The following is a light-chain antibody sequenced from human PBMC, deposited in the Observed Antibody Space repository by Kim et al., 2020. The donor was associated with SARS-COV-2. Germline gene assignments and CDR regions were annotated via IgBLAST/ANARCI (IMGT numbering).Light chain of an antibody. CDR2: GKN. CDR1: SLRSYY. J-gene: IGLJ2*01. V-gene: IGLV3-19*01. Sequence: SSELTQDPAVSVALGQTVRITCQGDSLRSYYATWYQQKPGQAPILVIYGKNNRPSGIPDRFSGSSSGNTASLPITGTQAGDEADYYCNSRDSNNNVLFGG. CDR3: NSRDSNNNVL.